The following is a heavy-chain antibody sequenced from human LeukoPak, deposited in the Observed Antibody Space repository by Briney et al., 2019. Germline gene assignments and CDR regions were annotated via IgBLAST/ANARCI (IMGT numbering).Heavy chain of an antibody. CDR2: IKQAGSER. CDR3: ARDRISSGWYRRVYYFDY. J-gene: IGHJ4*02. D-gene: IGHD6-19*01. V-gene: IGHV3-7*01. CDR1: GFTSSSYW. Sequence: GGSLRLSCAASGFTSSSYWMSWVRQAPGKGLEWVANIKQAGSERYYVDSVTGRLTISRVHATNSLCLQMNSLRAADTAVYDRARDRISSGWYRRVYYFDYWGQGTLVTVSS.